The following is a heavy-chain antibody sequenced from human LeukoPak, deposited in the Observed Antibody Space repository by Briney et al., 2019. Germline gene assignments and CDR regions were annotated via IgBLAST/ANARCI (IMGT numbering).Heavy chain of an antibody. CDR3: ATDMRIEGGTGASDI. CDR1: GSRFDTYW. CDR2: IKQDESEK. D-gene: IGHD1-26*01. Sequence: GGSLRPSWPPSGSRFDTYWMSWVRQPPGKGLGWVPKIKQDESEKNYVSSVKGRFTISRDNAKNSLYLQMNSLRVEDTAVYYCATDMRIEGGTGASDIWGQGTMVTVSS. V-gene: IGHV3-7*01. J-gene: IGHJ3*02.